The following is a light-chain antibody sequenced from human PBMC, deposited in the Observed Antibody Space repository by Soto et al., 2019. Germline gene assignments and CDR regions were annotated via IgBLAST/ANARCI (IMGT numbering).Light chain of an antibody. V-gene: IGLV2-14*01. CDR3: SSYTSSSTLV. CDR2: DVS. CDR1: SSDVGGYTY. Sequence: QSALTQPASVSGSPGQSITISCTGTSSDVGGYTYVSWYQPHPGKAPKLMIYDVSNRPSGVSNRFSGSKSGNTASLTISGLQAEDEADYYCSSYTSSSTLVFGPGTKLTVL. J-gene: IGLJ1*01.